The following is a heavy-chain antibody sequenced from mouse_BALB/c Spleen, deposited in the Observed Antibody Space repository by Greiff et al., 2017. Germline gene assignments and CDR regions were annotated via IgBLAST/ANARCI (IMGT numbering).Heavy chain of an antibody. CDR2: ISYDGSN. CDR1: GYSITSGYY. V-gene: IGHV3-6*02. Sequence: DVKLQESGPGLVKPSQSLSLTCSVTGYSITSGYYWNWIRQFPGNKLEWMGYISYDGSNNYNPSLKNRISITRDTSKNQFFLKLNSVTTEDTATYYCAREGLYAMDYWGQGTSVTVSS. J-gene: IGHJ4*01. CDR3: AREGLYAMDY.